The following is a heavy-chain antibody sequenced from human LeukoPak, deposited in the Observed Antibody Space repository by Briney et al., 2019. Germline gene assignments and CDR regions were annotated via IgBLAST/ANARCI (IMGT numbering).Heavy chain of an antibody. J-gene: IGHJ2*01. CDR1: GYTFTGYC. CDR3: ARGRHPERGYSYWWYFDL. D-gene: IGHD5-18*01. Sequence: ASVKVSCKASGYTFTGYCMHWVRQAPGQGLEWMGWINPNSGDTNYAQKFQGRVTMTRDTSISTAYMELSRLRSEDTAVYYCARGRHPERGYSYWWYFDLWGRGTLVTVSS. V-gene: IGHV1-2*02. CDR2: INPNSGDT.